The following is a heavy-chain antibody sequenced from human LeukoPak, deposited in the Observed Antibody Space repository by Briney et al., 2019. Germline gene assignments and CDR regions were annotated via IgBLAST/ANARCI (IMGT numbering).Heavy chain of an antibody. Sequence: SETLSLTCTVSGGSISSGGYYWSWIRQHPGKGLEWIGRIYTSGNTNYNPSLKSRVTMSVDTSKNQFSLKLSSVTAADTAMYYCARGRVNSGSYYGFDYWGQGTLVTVSS. CDR1: GGSISSGGYY. CDR3: ARGRVNSGSYYGFDY. J-gene: IGHJ4*02. CDR2: IYTSGNT. D-gene: IGHD1-26*01. V-gene: IGHV4-61*02.